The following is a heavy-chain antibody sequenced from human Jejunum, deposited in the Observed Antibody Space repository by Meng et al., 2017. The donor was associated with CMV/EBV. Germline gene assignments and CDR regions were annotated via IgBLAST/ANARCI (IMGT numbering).Heavy chain of an antibody. CDR1: GLSVSNYW. J-gene: IGHJ4*02. CDR3: ARNARGSGY. V-gene: IGHV3-7*01. Sequence: SCAASGLSVSNYWMNWVRQAPGKGLEWVANIKQDGSEKYYVDSVKGRFTISRDNAKNSLFLQMNSLRAEDTAMYYCARNARGSGYWGQGTLVTVSS. D-gene: IGHD3-10*01. CDR2: IKQDGSEK.